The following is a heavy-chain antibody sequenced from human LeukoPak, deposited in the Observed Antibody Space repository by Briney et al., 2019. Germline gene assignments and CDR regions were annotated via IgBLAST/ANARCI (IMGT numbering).Heavy chain of an antibody. V-gene: IGHV4-34*01. J-gene: IGHJ6*03. D-gene: IGHD2-15*01. CDR2: INHSGST. CDR3: ARVSFFRWASTRPSYYYYYMDV. CDR1: GGSFSGYY. Sequence: SSETLSLTCAVYGGSFSGYYWSWIRQPPGKGLEWIGEINHSGSTNYNPSLKSRVTISVDTSKNQFPLKLSSVTAADTAVYYCARVSFFRWASTRPSYYYYYMDVWGKGTTVTISS.